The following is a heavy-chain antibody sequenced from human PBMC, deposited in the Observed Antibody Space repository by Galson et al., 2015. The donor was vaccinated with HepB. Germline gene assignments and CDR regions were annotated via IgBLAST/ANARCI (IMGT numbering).Heavy chain of an antibody. Sequence: SLRLSCAASGFAFSHYDMSWVRQAPGKGLEWVSSISKSSSHLYYADFVKGRFTISSDNAKTSHYLQLNSLGTGDTAVYYCARVPGTIYYYGIDVWGQGTRVTVSS. CDR3: ARVPGTIYYYGIDV. V-gene: IGHV3-21*01. CDR2: ISKSSSHL. D-gene: IGHD1-1*01. CDR1: GFAFSHYD. J-gene: IGHJ6*02.